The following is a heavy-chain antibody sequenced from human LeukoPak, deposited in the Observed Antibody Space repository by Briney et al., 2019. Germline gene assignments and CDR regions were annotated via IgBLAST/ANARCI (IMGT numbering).Heavy chain of an antibody. CDR2: IYYSGST. V-gene: IGHV4-59*12. CDR1: GGSISSYY. D-gene: IGHD5-18*01. CDR3: ARVSSGYSYGYGNYFDY. J-gene: IGHJ4*02. Sequence: SETLSLTCTVSGGSISSYYWSWIRQPPGKGLEWIGYIYYSGSTNYNPSLKSRVTISVDTSKNQFSLKLSSVTAADTAVYYCARVSSGYSYGYGNYFDYWGQGTLVTVSS.